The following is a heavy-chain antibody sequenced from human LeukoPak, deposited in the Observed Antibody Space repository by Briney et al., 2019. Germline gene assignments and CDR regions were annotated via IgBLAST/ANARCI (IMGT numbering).Heavy chain of an antibody. D-gene: IGHD3-3*02. CDR3: ARLFSDDPNYYYYMDV. V-gene: IGHV4-4*02. J-gene: IGHJ6*03. Sequence: SETLSLTCAVSGGSISSSNWWSWVRQPPGKGLEWIGEIYHSGSTNYNPSLKSRVTISVDTSKNQFSLKLSSVTAADTAVYYCARLFSDDPNYYYYMDVWGKGTTVTVSS. CDR1: GGSISSSNW. CDR2: IYHSGST.